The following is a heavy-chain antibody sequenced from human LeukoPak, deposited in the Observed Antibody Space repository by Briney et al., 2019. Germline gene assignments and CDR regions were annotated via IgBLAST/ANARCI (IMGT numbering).Heavy chain of an antibody. CDR3: AREVSDYYDSSGEPIDY. D-gene: IGHD3-22*01. J-gene: IGHJ4*02. V-gene: IGHV3-23*01. CDR1: GFTFSSYG. CDR2: ISGSGGST. Sequence: GGSLRLSCAASGFTFSSYGMSWVRQAPGKGLEWVSAISGSGGSTYYADSVKGRFTISRDNAKNSLYLQMNSLRAEDTAVYYCAREVSDYYDSSGEPIDYWGQGTLVTVSS.